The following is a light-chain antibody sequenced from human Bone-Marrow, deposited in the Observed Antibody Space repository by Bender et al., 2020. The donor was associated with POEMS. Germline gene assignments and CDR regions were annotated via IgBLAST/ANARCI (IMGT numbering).Light chain of an antibody. Sequence: QSALTQPPSVSGAPGQAVTISCTGSASNMGTNYEVHWYQQLPGMAPKLLIYGDSNRPSGEPHRFSGSRSGTSASLAISGLQSEDEADYYCAVWDDSLNGWVFGGGTKLTVL. J-gene: IGLJ3*02. CDR2: GDS. CDR1: ASNMGTNYE. V-gene: IGLV1-50*01. CDR3: AVWDDSLNGWV.